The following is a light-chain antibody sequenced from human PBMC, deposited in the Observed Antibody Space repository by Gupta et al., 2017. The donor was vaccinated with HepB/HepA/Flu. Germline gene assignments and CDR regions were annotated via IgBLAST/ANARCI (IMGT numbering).Light chain of an antibody. J-gene: IGLJ3*02. Sequence: QSALTQPASVSGSPGQSTTISCTGTSSDIGTYNLVSWYQHRPGKAPKLILYEVNKRPSGVSNRFSGSKSGHTASLTISGRQAEDEADYYCCSYAGTTTWVFGEVTKLTVL. CDR1: SSDIGTYNL. CDR3: CSYAGTTTWV. CDR2: EVN. V-gene: IGLV2-23*02.